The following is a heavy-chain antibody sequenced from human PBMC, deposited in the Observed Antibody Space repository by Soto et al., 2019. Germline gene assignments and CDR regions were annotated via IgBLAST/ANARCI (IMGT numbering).Heavy chain of an antibody. CDR1: GGSISSGGSS. V-gene: IGHV4-30-2*01. D-gene: IGHD5-12*01. Sequence: PSETLSLTCAVSGGSISSGGSSWSWVRQPPGKGLEWIGYIYPSGSAYYNTSLKSRVTLSVDTSKNQFSLELRSVTAADTAVYYCARLNRDGYNFERFDPWGQGSLVT. CDR3: ARLNRDGYNFERFDP. J-gene: IGHJ5*02. CDR2: IYPSGSA.